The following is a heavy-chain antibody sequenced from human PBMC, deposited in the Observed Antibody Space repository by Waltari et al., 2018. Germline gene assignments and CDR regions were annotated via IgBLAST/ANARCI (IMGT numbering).Heavy chain of an antibody. D-gene: IGHD1-26*01. Sequence: QLQLQESGPGLVKPSETLSLTCTVSGGSIGSSNNYWGWIRQPPGKGLEWIGSIYYSGNTYDNPSLKSRVTISVDTSKNQFSLRLSSATAADTAVYYCARSGTYRGYFDYWGQGTLVTVSS. CDR3: ARSGTYRGYFDY. V-gene: IGHV4-39*01. CDR2: IYYSGNT. CDR1: GGSIGSSNNY. J-gene: IGHJ4*02.